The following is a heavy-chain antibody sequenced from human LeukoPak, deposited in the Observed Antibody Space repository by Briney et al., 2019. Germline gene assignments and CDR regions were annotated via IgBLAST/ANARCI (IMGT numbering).Heavy chain of an antibody. D-gene: IGHD1-26*01. CDR1: GFTFSSYG. V-gene: IGHV3-30*02. J-gene: IGHJ4*02. CDR3: ARHWYSGSYPIDY. CDR2: IRYDGSNK. Sequence: PGGSLRLSCAASGFTFSSYGMHWVRQAPGKGLEWVAFIRYDGSNKYYADSVKGRFTISRDNSKNTLYLQMNSLRAEDTAVYYCARHWYSGSYPIDYWGQGTLVTVSS.